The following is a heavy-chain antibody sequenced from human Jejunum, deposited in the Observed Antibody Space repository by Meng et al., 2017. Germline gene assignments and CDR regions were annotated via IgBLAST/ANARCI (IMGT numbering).Heavy chain of an antibody. J-gene: IGHJ5*02. CDR2: ISGGGGAT. CDR3: AKDRGSTWRTASLFDP. Sequence: GGSLRLSCAASGFTFRDFAMSWVRQAPGKILEWVSAISGGGGATYYADSVRGRFTVSRDNSNNRVYLNMNGLRDDDTAIYYCAKDRGSTWRTASLFDPWGQGTLVTVSS. CDR1: GFTFRDFA. D-gene: IGHD6-13*01. V-gene: IGHV3-23*01.